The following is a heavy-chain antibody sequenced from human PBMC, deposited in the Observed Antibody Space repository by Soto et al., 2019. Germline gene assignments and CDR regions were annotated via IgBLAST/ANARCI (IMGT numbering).Heavy chain of an antibody. J-gene: IGHJ4*02. CDR1: GGTFSSYA. CDR3: ARVKRPWELPDY. V-gene: IGHV1-69*01. CDR2: IIPIFGTA. Sequence: QVQLVQSGAEVKKPGSSVNVSCKASGGTFSSYAISWVRQAPGQGLEWMGVIIPIFGTANYAQKFQGRVTITADESTSTAYMELSSLRSEDTAVYYCARVKRPWELPDYWGQGTLVTVSS. D-gene: IGHD1-26*01.